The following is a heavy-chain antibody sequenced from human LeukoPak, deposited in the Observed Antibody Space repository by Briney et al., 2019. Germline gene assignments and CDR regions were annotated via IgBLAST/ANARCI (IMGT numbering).Heavy chain of an antibody. Sequence: PGGSLRLSCAASGFTFSSYGMHWVRQAPGKGLEWVAVISYDGSNKYYADSVKGRFTISRDNSKNTLYLQMNSLRAEDTAVYYCAKDPLLGRYYYDSSGYYFIYWGQGTLVTVSS. CDR1: GFTFSSYG. D-gene: IGHD3-22*01. J-gene: IGHJ4*02. CDR2: ISYDGSNK. CDR3: AKDPLLGRYYYDSSGYYFIY. V-gene: IGHV3-30*18.